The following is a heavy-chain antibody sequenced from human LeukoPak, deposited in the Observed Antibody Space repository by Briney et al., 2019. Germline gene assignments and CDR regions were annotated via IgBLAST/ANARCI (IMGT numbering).Heavy chain of an antibody. CDR1: GFTFSSYG. CDR3: ARNGGNSDSFDY. J-gene: IGHJ4*02. CDR2: IRYDGSNK. V-gene: IGHV3-30*02. D-gene: IGHD4-23*01. Sequence: GGSLRLSCAASGFTFSSYGMHWVRQAPGKGLEWVAFIRYDGSNKYYADSVKGRFTISRDNSKNTLYLQMNSLRAEDTAVYYCARNGGNSDSFDYWGQGTLVTVSS.